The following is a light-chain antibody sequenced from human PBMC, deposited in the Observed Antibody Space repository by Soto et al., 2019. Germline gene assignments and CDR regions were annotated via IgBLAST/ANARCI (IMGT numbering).Light chain of an antibody. CDR2: GAS. CDR3: QQYGSSLFT. CDR1: QSVNSNY. Sequence: EIVLTQSPGTLSLSPGERATLSCRASQSVNSNYLAWYQQKPGQAPRLLIYGASTRATGIPDRFSGSGSGTDFTLTISRLEPEDFAVYYCQQYGSSLFTFGPGTKVDIQ. V-gene: IGKV3-20*01. J-gene: IGKJ3*01.